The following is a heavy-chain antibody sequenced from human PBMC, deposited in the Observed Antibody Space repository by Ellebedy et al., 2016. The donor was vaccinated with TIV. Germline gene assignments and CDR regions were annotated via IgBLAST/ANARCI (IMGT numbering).Heavy chain of an antibody. V-gene: IGHV3-74*01. Sequence: PGGSLRLSCAASGFIFSNAWMHWVRQAPGKGLVWVSRIRSDGSTIKYAASVKGRFTISRDNAKNTLYLQMNNLRAEDTAVYYCAAWNAGYWGQGTLVSVSS. D-gene: IGHD1-1*01. J-gene: IGHJ4*02. CDR3: AAWNAGY. CDR2: IRSDGSTI. CDR1: GFIFSNAW.